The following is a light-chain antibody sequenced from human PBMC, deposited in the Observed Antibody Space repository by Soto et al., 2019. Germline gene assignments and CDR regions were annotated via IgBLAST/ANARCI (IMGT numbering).Light chain of an antibody. CDR2: EGS. CDR3: CSYAGSSTLV. V-gene: IGLV2-23*01. Sequence: QSALTQPASVSGSPGQSITISCTGTSSDVGSYMFVSWYQHHPGKAPKLMIYEGSKRPSGVSYRFSGSKSGNTASLTISGLQAEDEADYYCCSYAGSSTLVFGGGTKLTVL. CDR1: SSDVGSYMF. J-gene: IGLJ2*01.